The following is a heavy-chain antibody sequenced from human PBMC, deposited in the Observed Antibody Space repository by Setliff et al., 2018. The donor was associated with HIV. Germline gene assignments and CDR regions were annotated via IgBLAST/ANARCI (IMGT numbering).Heavy chain of an antibody. CDR3: ARARTPYYYDSSAYYLNYYYMDV. V-gene: IGHV4-34*01. CDR2: INHSGST. D-gene: IGHD3-22*01. Sequence: SETLSLTCAVYGGSFSGYYWSWIRQPPGKGLEWIGEINHSGSTNYNPSLKSRVTISVDTSKNQFSLKLSSVTAADTAVYYCARARTPYYYDSSAYYLNYYYMDVWGKGTTVTVSS. J-gene: IGHJ6*03. CDR1: GGSFSGYY.